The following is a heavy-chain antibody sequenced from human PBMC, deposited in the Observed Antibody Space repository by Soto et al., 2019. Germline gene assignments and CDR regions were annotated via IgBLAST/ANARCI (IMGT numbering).Heavy chain of an antibody. V-gene: IGHV3-23*01. CDR1: GFTFSSYA. J-gene: IGHJ5*02. Sequence: QPGGSLSLSCAASGFTFSSYAMSWVRQAPGKGLEWVSAISGSGGSTYYADSVKGRFTISRDNSKNTLYLQMNSLRAEDTAVYYCAKGTCSGGSCYYRKSLNWFDPWGQGTLVTVSS. CDR3: AKGTCSGGSCYYRKSLNWFDP. D-gene: IGHD2-15*01. CDR2: ISGSGGST.